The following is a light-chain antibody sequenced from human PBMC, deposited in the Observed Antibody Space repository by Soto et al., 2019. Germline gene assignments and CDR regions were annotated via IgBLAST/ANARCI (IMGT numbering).Light chain of an antibody. V-gene: IGKV3-11*01. Sequence: ETVLTQSPATLSLSPGERATLSCRASQSIRIYLAWYQQKPGQAPRLVIDGASKRATGIPARFSGSGSGTDFALTISSLEPEDFAMYYCLQRNSSPLTFGGGSKVEIK. CDR3: LQRNSSPLT. CDR1: QSIRIY. CDR2: GAS. J-gene: IGKJ4*01.